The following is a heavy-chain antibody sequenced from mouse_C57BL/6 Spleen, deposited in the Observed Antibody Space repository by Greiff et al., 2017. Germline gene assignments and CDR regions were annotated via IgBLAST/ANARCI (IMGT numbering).Heavy chain of an antibody. J-gene: IGHJ3*01. CDR3: AIWDYGSSYEGWFAY. D-gene: IGHD1-1*01. CDR2: IHPSDSDT. V-gene: IGHV1-74*01. Sequence: QVQLQQSGAELVKPGASVKVSCKASGYTFTSYWMHWVKQRPGQGLEWIGRIHPSDSDTNYNQKFKGKATLTVDKSSSTAYMQLSRLTSEDSAVYYCAIWDYGSSYEGWFAYGGQGTLGTVSA. CDR1: GYTFTSYW.